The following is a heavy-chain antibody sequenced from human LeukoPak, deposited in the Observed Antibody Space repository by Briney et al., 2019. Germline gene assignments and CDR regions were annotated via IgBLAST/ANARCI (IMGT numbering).Heavy chain of an antibody. CDR3: AKDEAAAGVDFDY. CDR1: GFTFSGYG. Sequence: GGSLRLSCAASGFTFSGYGIHWVRQAPGKGLEWVAFIRSDGSVKYYADSVRGRFTISRDNSKNTLYLQMNSLRAEDTAVYYCAKDEAAAGVDFDYWGQGTLVTVYS. V-gene: IGHV3-30*02. CDR2: IRSDGSVK. D-gene: IGHD6-13*01. J-gene: IGHJ4*02.